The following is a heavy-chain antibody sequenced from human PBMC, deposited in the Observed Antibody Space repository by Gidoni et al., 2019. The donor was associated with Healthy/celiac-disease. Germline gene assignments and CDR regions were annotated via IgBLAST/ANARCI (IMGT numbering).Heavy chain of an antibody. CDR2: IYYSGRT. D-gene: IGHD3-22*01. CDR3: ARHGRLSTVHSSGYAYYYYGMDV. J-gene: IGHJ6*02. Sequence: QLHLQESGPALVQPSATLSLTCTFSGGSSTSISYYWGWICQPPGKGLEWIGSIYYSGRTDYNPSLKSRVTISVETSKKQFSLKLSSVTDADTDVYYCARHGRLSTVHSSGYAYYYYGMDVWGQGTTVTVSS. CDR1: GGSSTSISYY. V-gene: IGHV4-39*01.